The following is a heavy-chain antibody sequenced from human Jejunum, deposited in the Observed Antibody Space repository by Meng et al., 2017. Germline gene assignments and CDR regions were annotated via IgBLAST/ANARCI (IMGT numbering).Heavy chain of an antibody. CDR3: ARERWEDYESRGFDS. J-gene: IGHJ4*02. D-gene: IGHD3-22*01. V-gene: IGHV4-30-4*01. Sequence: QVQLQESGPGLVKPSQTLSLTCTASGGSISSDDYYWSWLRRPPGKGLEWIGYIHYIGSAFYHPALKSRATVSVDTSKNQFSLELKSVTAADTALYYCARERWEDYESRGFDSWGQGTLVTVSS. CDR1: GGSISSDDYY. CDR2: IHYIGSA.